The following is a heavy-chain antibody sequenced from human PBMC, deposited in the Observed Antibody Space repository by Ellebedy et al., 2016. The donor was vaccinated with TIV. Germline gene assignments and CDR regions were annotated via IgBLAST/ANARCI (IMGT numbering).Heavy chain of an antibody. Sequence: GESLKISCVASGFTFSSEWMSWVRQAPGKGLEWVANIKEDGSDKAYVDLVKGRFTISRDNAKNSLYLQMNNLRVEDTAVYYCARAHFWGQGTLVTVSS. CDR1: GFTFSSEW. CDR2: IKEDGSDK. V-gene: IGHV3-7*01. J-gene: IGHJ4*02. D-gene: IGHD3-3*02. CDR3: ARAHF.